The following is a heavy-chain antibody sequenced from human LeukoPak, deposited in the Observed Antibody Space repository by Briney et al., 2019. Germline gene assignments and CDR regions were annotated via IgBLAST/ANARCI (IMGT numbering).Heavy chain of an antibody. CDR3: ARNRIPYDSSGPFDY. Sequence: EASVKVSCKASGYTFTSYGISWVRQAPGQGLEWMGWISAYNGNTNYAQKLQGRVTMTTDTSTSTAYMELRSLRSDDTAVYYCARNRIPYDSSGPFDYWGQGTLVTVSS. J-gene: IGHJ4*02. D-gene: IGHD3-22*01. CDR1: GYTFTSYG. V-gene: IGHV1-18*01. CDR2: ISAYNGNT.